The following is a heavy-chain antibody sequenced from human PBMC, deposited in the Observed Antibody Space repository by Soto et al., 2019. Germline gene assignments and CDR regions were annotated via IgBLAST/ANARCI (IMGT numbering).Heavy chain of an antibody. Sequence: QVQLVQSGAEVKKPGASVTVSCKASGYTFTTYGISWVRQAPGQGLEWMGWISAYNGNTNYAQKLQGRVTMTTDTSASTAYMELRSLRSDDTAVYYCARTVTEYMVATLGWFDPWGQGTLVTVSS. CDR2: ISAYNGNT. V-gene: IGHV1-18*01. D-gene: IGHD5-12*01. J-gene: IGHJ5*02. CDR3: ARTVTEYMVATLGWFDP. CDR1: GYTFTTYG.